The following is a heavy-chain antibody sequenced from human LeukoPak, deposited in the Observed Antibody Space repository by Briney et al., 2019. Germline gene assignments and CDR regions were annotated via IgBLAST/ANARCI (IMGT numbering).Heavy chain of an antibody. V-gene: IGHV3-48*01. CDR1: GFTFSSYS. Sequence: GGCLRLSCAASGFTFSSYSLNWVRQAPGKGLEWVSYISSSSSTIYYADSVKGRFTISRDNAKNSLYLQMNSLRAEDTAVYYCARDSELESAGVFDYWGQGTLVTVSS. D-gene: IGHD1-1*01. J-gene: IGHJ4*02. CDR3: ARDSELESAGVFDY. CDR2: ISSSSSTI.